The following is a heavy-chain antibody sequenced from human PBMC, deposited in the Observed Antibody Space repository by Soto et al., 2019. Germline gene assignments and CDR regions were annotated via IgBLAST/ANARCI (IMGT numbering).Heavy chain of an antibody. CDR1: GVSISSGGYY. V-gene: IGHV4-31*03. CDR3: ARTTGVRGVIFDY. Sequence: QVQLQESGPGLVKPSQTLSLTCTVSGVSISSGGYYWSWIRQHPGKGLEWIGYIYYSGGTYYNPSLKSRVTISVDPYKNQFSLKLSSVTAADTAVYYCARTTGVRGVIFDYWGQGSLVTVAS. J-gene: IGHJ4*02. D-gene: IGHD3-10*01. CDR2: IYYSGGT.